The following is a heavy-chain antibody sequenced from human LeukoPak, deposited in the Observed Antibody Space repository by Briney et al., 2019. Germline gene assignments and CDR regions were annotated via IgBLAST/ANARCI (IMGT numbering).Heavy chain of an antibody. CDR2: ISDSGGST. CDR3: AKDGGYCSSTSCYQPIDY. Sequence: GGSLRLSCAASGFTFSGYAMSWVRQAPGKGLEWVSGISDSGGSTDYADSVKGRFTISRDNSKNTLYLQMNSLRAEDTAVYYCAKDGGYCSSTSCYQPIDYWGQGTLVTVSS. J-gene: IGHJ4*02. CDR1: GFTFSGYA. V-gene: IGHV3-23*01. D-gene: IGHD2-2*01.